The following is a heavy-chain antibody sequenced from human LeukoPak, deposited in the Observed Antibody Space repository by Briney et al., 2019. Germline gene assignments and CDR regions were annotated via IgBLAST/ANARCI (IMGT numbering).Heavy chain of an antibody. CDR1: GYTFASYR. J-gene: IGHJ4*02. D-gene: IGHD1-1*01. CDR3: ARYKHHNYFDF. Sequence: ASVKVSCKTSGYTFASYRITWVRQAPGQALEWMGWISVNNGDTISAQGFQGRITMTTDTSTSTAYMELTSLISDDTAVYYCARYKHHNYFDFWGRGTLVTVSS. CDR2: ISVNNGDT. V-gene: IGHV1-18*01.